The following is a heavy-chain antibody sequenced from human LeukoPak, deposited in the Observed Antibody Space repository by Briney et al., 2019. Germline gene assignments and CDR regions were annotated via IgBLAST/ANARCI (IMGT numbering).Heavy chain of an antibody. D-gene: IGHD3-3*01. V-gene: IGHV3-21*04. J-gene: IGHJ4*02. Sequence: GGSLRLSCAASGFTFSSYSMNWVRQAPGKGLEWVSSISSSSSYIYYADSVKGRFTISRDNAKNSLYLQMNSLRAEDTAVYYCARNPQGRFFIDCWGQGTLVTVSS. CDR2: ISSSSSYI. CDR1: GFTFSSYS. CDR3: ARNPQGRFFIDC.